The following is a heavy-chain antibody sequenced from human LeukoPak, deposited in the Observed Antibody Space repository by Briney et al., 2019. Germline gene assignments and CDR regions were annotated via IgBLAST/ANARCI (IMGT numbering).Heavy chain of an antibody. D-gene: IGHD2-15*01. CDR2: ISYDGSNK. V-gene: IGHV3-30-3*01. CDR3: AKDFGYCSGGSCYYYYMDV. CDR1: GFTFSSYA. J-gene: IGHJ6*03. Sequence: PGGSLRLSCAASGFTFSSYAMHWVRQAPGKGLEWVAVISYDGSNKYYADSVKGRFTISRDNSKNTLYLQMNSLRAEDTAVYYCAKDFGYCSGGSCYYYYMDVWGKGTTVTVSS.